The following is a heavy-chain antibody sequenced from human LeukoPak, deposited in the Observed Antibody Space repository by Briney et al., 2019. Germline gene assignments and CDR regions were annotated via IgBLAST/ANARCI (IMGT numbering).Heavy chain of an antibody. J-gene: IGHJ5*02. Sequence: PSETLSLTCAVSGGSISSSNWWSWVRQPPGKGLEWIGEIYHSGSTNYNPSLKSRVTISVDKSKNQFSLKLSPVTAADTAVYYCARDPDKSVGWFDPWGQGTLVTVSS. CDR2: IYHSGST. D-gene: IGHD2-15*01. CDR3: ARDPDKSVGWFDP. CDR1: GGSISSSNW. V-gene: IGHV4-4*02.